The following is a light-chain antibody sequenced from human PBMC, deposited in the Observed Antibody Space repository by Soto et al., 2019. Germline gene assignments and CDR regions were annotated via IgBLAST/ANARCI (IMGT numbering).Light chain of an antibody. J-gene: IGLJ2*01. CDR1: SGHSSYA. CDR3: QTWGTGIVV. Sequence: QLVLTQSPSASASLGASVKLTCTLSSGHSSYAIAWHQQQPEKGPRYSMKLNSDGSHSTGDGIPDRFSGSSAGAERYLTISRLRSEDEADYCCQTWGTGIVVFGGGTKLT. CDR2: LNSDGSH. V-gene: IGLV4-69*01.